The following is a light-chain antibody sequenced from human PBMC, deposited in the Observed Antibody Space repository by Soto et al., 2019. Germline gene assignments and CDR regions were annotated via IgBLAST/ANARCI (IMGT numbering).Light chain of an antibody. CDR1: SSDIGGYNY. V-gene: IGLV2-14*01. Sequence: QSVLTQPASVSGSPGQSIAISYTGTSSDIGGYNYVSWYQQHPGKAPKLMIYEVTYRPSGVSNRFSGSKSGNTASLTISGLQAEDEADYYCNSYTSSSTLVFGTGTKVTVL. CDR2: EVT. CDR3: NSYTSSSTLV. J-gene: IGLJ1*01.